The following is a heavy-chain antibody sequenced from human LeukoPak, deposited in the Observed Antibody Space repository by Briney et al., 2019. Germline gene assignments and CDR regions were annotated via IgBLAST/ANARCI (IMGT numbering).Heavy chain of an antibody. D-gene: IGHD3-22*01. V-gene: IGHV4-39*07. CDR1: GGSINSSPYY. Sequence: PSETLSLTCTVSGGSINSSPYYWGWIRQPPGKGLEWIGSVYYSGSTYYSPSLKSRVTISVDTSKNQFSLKLSSVTAADTAVYYCARDGDYFDSSGYCHYWGQGTLVTVSS. CDR3: ARDGDYFDSSGYCHY. CDR2: VYYSGST. J-gene: IGHJ4*02.